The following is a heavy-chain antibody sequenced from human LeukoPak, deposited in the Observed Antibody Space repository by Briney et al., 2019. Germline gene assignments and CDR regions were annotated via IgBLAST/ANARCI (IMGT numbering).Heavy chain of an antibody. J-gene: IGHJ4*02. V-gene: IGHV1-8*01. D-gene: IGHD3-22*01. Sequence: ASVKVSCKASGYTFTSYDINWVRQASGQGLEWMGWMNPNSGNTDYAQKFQGRVTMTRNTSISTAYMGLSSLRSEDTAVYYCARGGNNYYDSSGYILGYWGQGTLVTVSS. CDR3: ARGGNNYYDSSGYILGY. CDR1: GYTFTSYD. CDR2: MNPNSGNT.